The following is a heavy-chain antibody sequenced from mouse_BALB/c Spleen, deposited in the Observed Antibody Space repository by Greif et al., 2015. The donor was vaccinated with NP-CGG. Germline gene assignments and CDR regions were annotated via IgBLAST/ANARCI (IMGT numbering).Heavy chain of an antibody. J-gene: IGHJ2*01. CDR3: ARRGYYGLDY. V-gene: IGHV1S137*01. Sequence: VQLQQSGAELVRPGVSVKISCKGSGYTFTDYAMHWVKQSHAKSLEWIGVISTYYGDASYNQKFKGKATMTVDKSSSTAYMELARLTSEDSAIYYCARRGYYGLDYWGQGTTLTVSS. D-gene: IGHD1-1*01. CDR2: ISTYYGDA. CDR1: GYTFTDYA.